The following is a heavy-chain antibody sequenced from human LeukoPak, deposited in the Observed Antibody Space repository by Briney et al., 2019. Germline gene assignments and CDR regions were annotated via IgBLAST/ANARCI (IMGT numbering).Heavy chain of an antibody. Sequence: SVKVSCKASGGTFSSYAISWVRQAPGQGLEWMGGIIPLFGTANYAQKFQGRVTITADESTSTAYMELSSLRSEDTAVYYCARDPGYYDSSGYYSRIFDYWGQGTLVTVSS. J-gene: IGHJ4*02. CDR3: ARDPGYYDSSGYYSRIFDY. CDR2: IIPLFGTA. D-gene: IGHD3-22*01. CDR1: GGTFSSYA. V-gene: IGHV1-69*13.